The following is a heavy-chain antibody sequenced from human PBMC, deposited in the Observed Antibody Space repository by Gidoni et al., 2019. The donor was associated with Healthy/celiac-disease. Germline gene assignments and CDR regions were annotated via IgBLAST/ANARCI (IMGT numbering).Heavy chain of an antibody. CDR1: GGSLSSGSYS. Sequence: QVQLQASGPGLVKPSQTLSLTCTVSGGSLSSGSYSWSWIRQPAGKGLEWIGRIYTRGSTNYNPSLKSRVTISVDTSKNQFSLKLSSVTAADTAVYYCARSPPYYYYYMDVWGKGTTSPSP. CDR2: IYTRGST. J-gene: IGHJ6*03. V-gene: IGHV4-61*02. CDR3: ARSPPYYYYYMDV.